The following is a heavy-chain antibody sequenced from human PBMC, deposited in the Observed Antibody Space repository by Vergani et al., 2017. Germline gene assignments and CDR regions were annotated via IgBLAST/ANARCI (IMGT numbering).Heavy chain of an antibody. CDR2: TWYDGNNK. Sequence: QVQLVESGGGVVQPGRSLRLSCAASGFTFNQYGMHWVRQAPGKGLEWVAVTWYDGNNKQYADSVKGRFTISRDNSKSTMYLQMNSLRDEDTGVYYCAKGGDYYYYYMDVWGKGTTVTVSS. J-gene: IGHJ6*03. CDR1: GFTFNQYG. V-gene: IGHV3-33*06. CDR3: AKGGDYYYYYMDV.